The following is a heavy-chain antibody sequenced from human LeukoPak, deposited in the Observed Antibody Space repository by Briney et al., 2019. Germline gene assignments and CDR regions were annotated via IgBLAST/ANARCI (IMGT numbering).Heavy chain of an antibody. CDR2: ISGSSSYI. CDR1: GFTFSSYS. CDR3: AELGITMIGGV. V-gene: IGHV3-21*01. Sequence: GGSLRLSCAASGFTFSSYSMNWVRQAPGKGLEWVSSISGSSSYIYYADSVKGRFTISRDNARNSLYLQMNSLRAEDTAVYYCAELGITMIGGVWGKGTTVTISS. D-gene: IGHD3-10*02. J-gene: IGHJ6*04.